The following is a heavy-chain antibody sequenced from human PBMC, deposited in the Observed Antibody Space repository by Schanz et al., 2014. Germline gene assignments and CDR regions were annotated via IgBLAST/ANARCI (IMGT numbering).Heavy chain of an antibody. D-gene: IGHD2-15*01. V-gene: IGHV3-66*01. Sequence: VQLVESGGGLVKPGGSLRLSCAVSGFTVSNTYMCWVRQAPGKGLQWVAGISGSGGSTDYADSVKGRFTISSDNSKNTVFLQMNSLRAEDTGVYYCAGAAYCRGAGCALYYALDVWGQGTTVTVSS. CDR2: ISGSGGST. J-gene: IGHJ6*02. CDR1: GFTVSNTY. CDR3: AGAAYCRGAGCALYYALDV.